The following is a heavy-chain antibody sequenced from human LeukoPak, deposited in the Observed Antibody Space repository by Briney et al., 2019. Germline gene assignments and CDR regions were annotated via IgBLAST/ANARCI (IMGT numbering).Heavy chain of an antibody. J-gene: IGHJ3*02. CDR1: GFTFSSYS. CDR2: ISSGSSYI. CDR3: ARDLTGSGYDI. V-gene: IGHV3-21*01. D-gene: IGHD1-20*01. Sequence: GGCLRLSCAASGFTFSSYSMNWVRQAPGKGLEWVSSISSGSSYIYYADSVKGRFTISRDNAKNSLYLQMNSLRAEDTAVYYCARDLTGSGYDIWGQGAMVTVSS.